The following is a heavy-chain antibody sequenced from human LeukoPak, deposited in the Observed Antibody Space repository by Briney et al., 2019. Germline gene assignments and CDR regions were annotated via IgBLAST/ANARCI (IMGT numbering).Heavy chain of an antibody. Sequence: VGSLRLSCAASGFTFSSYSMNWVRQAPGKGLEWVSSISSSSSYIYYADSVKGRFTISRDNAKNSLYLQMNSLRAEDTAVYYCARPLFSGYCSSTSCYDAFDIWGQGTMVTVSS. CDR1: GFTFSSYS. CDR3: ARPLFSGYCSSTSCYDAFDI. J-gene: IGHJ3*02. V-gene: IGHV3-21*01. CDR2: ISSSSSYI. D-gene: IGHD2-2*03.